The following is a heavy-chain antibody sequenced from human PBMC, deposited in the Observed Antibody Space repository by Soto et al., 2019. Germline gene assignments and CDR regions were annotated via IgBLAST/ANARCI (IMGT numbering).Heavy chain of an antibody. CDR3: ARGLNYYGSENNQHGDY. CDR2: INPNSGGT. CDR1: GYTFTGYY. J-gene: IGHJ4*02. D-gene: IGHD3-10*01. Sequence: ASVKVSCKASGYTFTGYYMHWVRQAPGQGLEWMGWINPNSGGTNYAQKFQGWVTMTRDTSISTAYMELSRLRSDDTAVYYCARGLNYYGSENNQHGDYWGQGTLVTVSS. V-gene: IGHV1-2*04.